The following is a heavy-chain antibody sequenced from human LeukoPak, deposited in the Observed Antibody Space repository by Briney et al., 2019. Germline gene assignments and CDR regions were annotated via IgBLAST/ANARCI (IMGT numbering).Heavy chain of an antibody. Sequence: GGSLRLSCTASGFTFSSSAMHWVRQAPGKGLEWVAVISYVGDNKYYADSVKGRFTISRDNAKNSLYLQMNSLRAEDTAVYYCARAGTTVALGAYWGQGTLVTVSS. D-gene: IGHD1-7*01. J-gene: IGHJ4*02. CDR2: ISYVGDNK. CDR1: GFTFSSSA. CDR3: ARAGTTVALGAY. V-gene: IGHV3-30-3*01.